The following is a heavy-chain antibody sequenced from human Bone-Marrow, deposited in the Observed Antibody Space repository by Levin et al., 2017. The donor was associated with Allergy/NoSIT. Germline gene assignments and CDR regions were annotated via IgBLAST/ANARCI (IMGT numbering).Heavy chain of an antibody. CDR2: IYYSGRT. D-gene: IGHD1-26*01. CDR1: GGSISSSTYC. V-gene: IGHV4-39*01. CDR3: ARIPKDVGATTWIDY. Sequence: SQTLSLTCTVSGGSISSSTYCWGWIRQPPGKGLEWIGGIYYSGRTYYSPSLKSRVTISVDTSKNQFSLKLSSVTAADTALYYCARIPKDVGATTWIDYWGQGALVTVSS. J-gene: IGHJ4*02.